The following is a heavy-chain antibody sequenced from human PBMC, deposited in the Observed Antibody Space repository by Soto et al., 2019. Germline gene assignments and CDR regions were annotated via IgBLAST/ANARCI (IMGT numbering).Heavy chain of an antibody. CDR2: MNPNSGNT. CDR1: GYTFTSYD. V-gene: IGHV1-8*01. D-gene: IGHD1-20*01. J-gene: IGHJ3*02. CDR3: ARRIRVTHDEDAFDI. Sequence: QVQLVQSGAEVKKPGASVKVSCKASGYTFTSYDINWVRQATGQGLEWMGWMNPNSGNTGYAQKFQGRVTMTRNTSISTAYLELSSLRSEDTAVYYCARRIRVTHDEDAFDIWGQGTMVTVSS.